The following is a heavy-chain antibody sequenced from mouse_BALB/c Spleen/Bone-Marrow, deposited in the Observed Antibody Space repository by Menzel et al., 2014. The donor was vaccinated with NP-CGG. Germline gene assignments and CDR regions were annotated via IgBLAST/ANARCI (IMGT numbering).Heavy chain of an antibody. V-gene: IGHV3-6*02. J-gene: IGHJ2*01. CDR3: ARDRYFDY. Sequence: VQLVESGPGLVKPSQSLSLTCSVTGYSITSGYYWNWIRQFPGNKLEWMGYISYDGSNNYNPSLKNRISITRDTSKNQFFLKLNSVTTEDTATYYCARDRYFDYWGQGTTLTVSS. CDR1: GYSITSGYY. CDR2: ISYDGSN.